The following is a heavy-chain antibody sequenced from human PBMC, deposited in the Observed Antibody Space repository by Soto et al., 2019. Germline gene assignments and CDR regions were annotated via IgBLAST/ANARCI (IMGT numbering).Heavy chain of an antibody. V-gene: IGHV3-33*01. J-gene: IGHJ4*02. D-gene: IGHD3-16*01. CDR2: IWYDGSDK. Sequence: GGSLRLSCAASGFAFSSFGMHWVRQAPGKGLEWVAIIWYDGSDKYYADSVKGRFTISRDDSKNTLYLQMNSLRAEDTAVYHCAFGNLSYYFDFWGQGTPVTVSS. CDR3: AFGNLSYYFDF. CDR1: GFAFSSFG.